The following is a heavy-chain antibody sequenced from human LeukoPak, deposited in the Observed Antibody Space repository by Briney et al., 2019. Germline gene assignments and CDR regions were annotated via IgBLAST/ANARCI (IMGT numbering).Heavy chain of an antibody. J-gene: IGHJ5*02. CDR2: IYYSGST. Sequence: SETLSLTCTVSGGSISSYYWSWIRQPPGKGLEWIGYIYYSGSTNYNPSLKSRVTISVDTSKNQFSLKLSSVTAADTAVYHCARGSPLGQNWFDPWGQGTLVTVSS. CDR3: ARGSPLGQNWFDP. V-gene: IGHV4-59*12. D-gene: IGHD3-10*01. CDR1: GGSISSYY.